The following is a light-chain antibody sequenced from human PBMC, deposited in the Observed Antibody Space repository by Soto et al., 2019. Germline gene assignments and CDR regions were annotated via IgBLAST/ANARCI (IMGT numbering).Light chain of an antibody. Sequence: VMSMSAAAVSVTKRERATLSLMARQSVRSNLAWYPQTPGQTSRLLIYGASTRATGIPARFSGSGSGTEFTLTFSSLQSEDFAVYYCRQDGSSGTFGQGT. J-gene: IGKJ1*01. V-gene: IGKV3-15*01. CDR2: GAS. CDR1: QSVRSN. CDR3: RQDGSSGT.